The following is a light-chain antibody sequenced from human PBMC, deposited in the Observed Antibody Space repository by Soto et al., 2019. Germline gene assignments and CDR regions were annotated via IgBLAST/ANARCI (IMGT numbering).Light chain of an antibody. Sequence: DIQMTQSPSTLSASVGARVPFACRASQNIVDWLAWYQQKPGKAPKLLIYKASNLESGVPSRFGGSGSGSEFTLTISNLQADDFATYYCQQYKDSPWTFGQGTKVDIK. CDR1: QNIVDW. V-gene: IGKV1-5*03. CDR3: QQYKDSPWT. J-gene: IGKJ1*01. CDR2: KAS.